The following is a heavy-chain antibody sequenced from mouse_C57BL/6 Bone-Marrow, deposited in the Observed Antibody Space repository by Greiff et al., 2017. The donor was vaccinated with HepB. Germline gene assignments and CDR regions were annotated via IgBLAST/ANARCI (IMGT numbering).Heavy chain of an antibody. Sequence: QVQLKQPGAELVKPGASVKMSCKASGYTFTSYWITWVKQRPGQGLEWIGDIYPGSGSTNYNEKFKSKATLTVDTSSSTAYMQLSSLTSEDSAVYYCARDHYGSSYKAYWGQGTLVTVSA. V-gene: IGHV1-55*01. J-gene: IGHJ3*01. CDR2: IYPGSGST. CDR1: GYTFTSYW. D-gene: IGHD1-1*01. CDR3: ARDHYGSSYKAY.